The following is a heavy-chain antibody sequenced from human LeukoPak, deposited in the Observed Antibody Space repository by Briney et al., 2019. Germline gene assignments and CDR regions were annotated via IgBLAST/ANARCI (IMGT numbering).Heavy chain of an antibody. CDR2: TNHRGDT. V-gene: IGHV4-34*01. Sequence: SETLSLTCAVYGESFSAYYWSWIRQSPGKGLEWIAETNHRGDTNYNPSVKSRVTISIDTSKNQFSLKVRSLTAADTAVYYCARGPTISETGYFDFWGQGTLVTVSS. CDR1: GESFSAYY. CDR3: ARGPTISETGYFDF. D-gene: IGHD1-1*01. J-gene: IGHJ4*03.